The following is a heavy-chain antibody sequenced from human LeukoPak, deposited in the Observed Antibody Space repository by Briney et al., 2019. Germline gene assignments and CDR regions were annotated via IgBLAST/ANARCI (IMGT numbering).Heavy chain of an antibody. D-gene: IGHD6-13*01. CDR1: GDSISSYY. CDR3: ATGYSSTWYYFDY. CDR2: IYHSGST. Sequence: ASETLSLTCTLPGDSISSYYWSWIRQPPGKRLEWIGYIYHSGSTNYNPSLKSRVTISADTSKYQFSLKLSSVTAADTAVYYCATGYSSTWYYFDYWGQGTLVTVSS. V-gene: IGHV4-59*01. J-gene: IGHJ4*02.